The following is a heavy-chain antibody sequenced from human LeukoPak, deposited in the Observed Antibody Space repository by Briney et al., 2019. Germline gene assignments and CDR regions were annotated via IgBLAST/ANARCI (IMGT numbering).Heavy chain of an antibody. J-gene: IGHJ5*02. D-gene: IGHD1-20*01. Sequence: GGSLRLSCAASGFTFSSYAMSWVRQAPGKGLEWVSAISGSGGSTYYADSVKGRFTISRDNSKNTLYLQMNSLRAEDTAVYYCAKARGITGTTGWFDPWGQGTLVTVSS. V-gene: IGHV3-23*01. CDR3: AKARGITGTTGWFDP. CDR1: GFTFSSYA. CDR2: ISGSGGST.